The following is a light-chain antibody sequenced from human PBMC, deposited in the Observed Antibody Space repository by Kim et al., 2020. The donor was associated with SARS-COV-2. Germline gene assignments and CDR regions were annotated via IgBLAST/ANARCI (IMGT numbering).Light chain of an antibody. J-gene: IGKJ1*01. CDR2: AAS. CDR1: QGISSW. V-gene: IGKV1D-16*01. Sequence: DFQMTQSPSSLYASIGDRVTITCRASQGISSWLAWYQQKPEKAPKCLIYAASSLQRGVPSRFSGSGSGTDFTLTISSLQPEDFATYYCKQYDSYPRTFGQGTKVDIK. CDR3: KQYDSYPRT.